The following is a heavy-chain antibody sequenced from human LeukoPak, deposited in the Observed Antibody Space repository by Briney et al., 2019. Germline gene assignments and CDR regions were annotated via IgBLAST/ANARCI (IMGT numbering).Heavy chain of an antibody. V-gene: IGHV4-59*08. Sequence: PSETLSFTCTVSGGSISSYYWSWIRQPPGKGLEWIGYIYYSGSTNYNPSLKSRVTISVDTSKNQFSLKLSSVTAADTAVYYCARLLWFGEYFDDYWGQGTLVTVSS. CDR1: GGSISSYY. D-gene: IGHD3-10*01. J-gene: IGHJ4*02. CDR3: ARLLWFGEYFDDY. CDR2: IYYSGST.